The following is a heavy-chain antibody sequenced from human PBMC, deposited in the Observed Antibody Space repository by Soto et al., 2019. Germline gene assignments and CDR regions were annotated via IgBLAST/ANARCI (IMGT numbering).Heavy chain of an antibody. D-gene: IGHD2-15*01. CDR2: IWYDGSNK. CDR1: GFGFSSFG. Sequence: QVQLVESGGGVVQPGRPLRLSCEASGFGFSSFGMHWVRQAPGKGLEWVAGIWYDGSNKYYADSVKGRFTISRDNSKNTLYLQMNSLRAEDTAVYYCARDFVLGMKYFDYWGQGTLVTVSS. J-gene: IGHJ4*02. V-gene: IGHV3-33*01. CDR3: ARDFVLGMKYFDY.